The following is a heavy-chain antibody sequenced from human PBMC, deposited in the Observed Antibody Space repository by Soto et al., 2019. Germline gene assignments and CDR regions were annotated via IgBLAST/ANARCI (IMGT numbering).Heavy chain of an antibody. V-gene: IGHV3-48*01. CDR2: ISSSSTI. CDR3: ARRAYCSSTSCYSPRYYYYYGMDV. J-gene: IGHJ6*02. Sequence: GGSLRLSCAASGFTFSSYSMNWVRQAPGKGLEWVSYISSSSTIYYADSVKGRFTISRDNSKNTVYLQMNSLRAEDTALYYCARRAYCSSTSCYSPRYYYYYGMDVWGQGTTVTVSS. D-gene: IGHD2-2*01. CDR1: GFTFSSYS.